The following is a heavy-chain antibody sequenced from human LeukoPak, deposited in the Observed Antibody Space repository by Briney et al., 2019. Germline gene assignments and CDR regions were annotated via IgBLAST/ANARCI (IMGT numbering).Heavy chain of an antibody. D-gene: IGHD1-26*01. CDR3: AKRIVGATNYFDY. J-gene: IGHJ4*02. CDR1: GFIFSNYG. V-gene: IGHV3-23*01. CDR2: ISGRGRKT. Sequence: GGSLRLSCAASGFIFSNYGMGWVRQPPRKGLEWVSAISGRGRKTYYTDSVKGRFTISRDNSKNTLYLQMNSLRAEDTAVYYCAKRIVGATNYFDYWGQGTLVTVSS.